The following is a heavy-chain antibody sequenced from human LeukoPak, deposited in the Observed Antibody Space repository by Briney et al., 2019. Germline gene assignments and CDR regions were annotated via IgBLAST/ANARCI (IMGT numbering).Heavy chain of an antibody. J-gene: IGHJ6*02. CDR2: ISWNSGSI. Sequence: GGSLRLSCAASGFTFDDYAMHWVRQAPGKGLKCVSGISWNSGSIGYADSVKGRFTISRDNAKNSLYLQMNSLRAEDTALYYCAKFFCNQRTAYGMDVWGQGTTVTVSS. V-gene: IGHV3-9*01. D-gene: IGHD3-3*01. CDR3: AKFFCNQRTAYGMDV. CDR1: GFTFDDYA.